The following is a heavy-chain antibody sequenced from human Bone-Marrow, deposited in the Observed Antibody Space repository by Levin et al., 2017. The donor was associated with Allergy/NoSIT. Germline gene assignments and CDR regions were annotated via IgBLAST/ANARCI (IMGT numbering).Heavy chain of an antibody. V-gene: IGHV3-30*18. CDR3: AKVSGYRDSTSGDY. CDR2: ISANGNVQ. CDR1: GFTFRSFG. Sequence: PGGSLRLSCRVSGFTFRSFGMHWVRQPPGKGLEWVTVISANGNVQHYADSVRGRFTVSRDNDKNTVYLQMNNLRPEDSATYYCAKVSGYRDSTSGDYWGQGTLVIVSS. J-gene: IGHJ4*02. D-gene: IGHD5-12*01.